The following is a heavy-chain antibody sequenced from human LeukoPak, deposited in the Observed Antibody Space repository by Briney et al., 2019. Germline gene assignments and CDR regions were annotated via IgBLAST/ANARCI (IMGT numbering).Heavy chain of an antibody. CDR3: ARDLSNYYDSSGYADY. CDR2: ISAYNGNT. D-gene: IGHD3-22*01. Sequence: EASVKVSCKASGYTFTSYGISWVRQAPGQGLEWMGWISAYNGNTNYAQKPQGRVTMTTDTSTSTAYMELRSLRSDDTAVYYCARDLSNYYDSSGYADYWGQGTLVTASS. CDR1: GYTFTSYG. J-gene: IGHJ4*02. V-gene: IGHV1-18*01.